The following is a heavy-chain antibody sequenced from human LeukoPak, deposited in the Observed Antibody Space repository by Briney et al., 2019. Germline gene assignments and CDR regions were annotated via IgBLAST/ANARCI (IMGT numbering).Heavy chain of an antibody. CDR2: IYYSGDT. D-gene: IGHD6-19*01. V-gene: IGHV4-59*08. CDR3: ARHPSRAAVTGTGFDY. Sequence: SETLSLTCTVSGGSISYYYWSWVRQPPGKRLEWIGYIYYSGDTKYNPSLESRVTMSVDTSSNQFSLKLTSVTAADTAIYYCARHPSRAAVTGTGFDYWGQGTLVTVSS. CDR1: GGSISYYY. J-gene: IGHJ4*02.